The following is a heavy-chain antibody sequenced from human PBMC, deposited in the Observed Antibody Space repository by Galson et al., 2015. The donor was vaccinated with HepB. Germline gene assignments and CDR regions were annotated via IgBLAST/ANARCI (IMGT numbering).Heavy chain of an antibody. CDR2: IWYDGSNK. V-gene: IGHV3-33*01. CDR1: GFTFSSYG. J-gene: IGHJ3*02. CDR3: AREPIAAPGLVAFDI. D-gene: IGHD6-13*01. Sequence: SLRLSCAAFGFTFSSYGMHWVRQAPGKGLEWVAVIWYDGSNKYYADSVEGRFTISRDNSKNTLYLQMNSLRAEDTAVYYCAREPIAAPGLVAFDIWGQGTMVTVSS.